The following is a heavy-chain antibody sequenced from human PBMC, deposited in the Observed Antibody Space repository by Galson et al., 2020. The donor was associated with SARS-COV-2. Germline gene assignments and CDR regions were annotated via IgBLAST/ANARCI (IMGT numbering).Heavy chain of an antibody. D-gene: IGHD2-21*01. CDR1: GGSFSTDS. V-gene: IGHV1-69*13. J-gene: IGHJ5*01. CDR2: FIPIFGAA. CDR3: ARAPEYSPYAWSDS. Sequence: SVKVSCKASGGSFSTDSINWVRQAPGQGLEWMGGFIPIFGAAKNAQKFQGRVSISAVESTRTTYMELSSLTSEDTAVYYCARAPEYSPYAWSDSWGQGTLVTDSS.